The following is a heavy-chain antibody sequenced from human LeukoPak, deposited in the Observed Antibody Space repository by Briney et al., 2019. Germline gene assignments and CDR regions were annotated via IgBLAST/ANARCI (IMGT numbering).Heavy chain of an antibody. CDR3: AKDSAWFGELPETFDY. D-gene: IGHD3-10*01. V-gene: IGHV3-30*02. Sequence: GGSLRLSCAASGFTVSSNYMSWVRQAPGKGLEWVAFIRYDGSNKYYADSVKGRFTISRDNSKNTLYLQMNSLRAEDTAVYYCAKDSAWFGELPETFDYWGQGTLVTVSS. CDR1: GFTVSSNY. J-gene: IGHJ4*02. CDR2: IRYDGSNK.